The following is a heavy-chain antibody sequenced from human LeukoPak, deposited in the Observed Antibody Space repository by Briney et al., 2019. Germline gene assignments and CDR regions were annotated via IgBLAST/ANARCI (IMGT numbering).Heavy chain of an antibody. V-gene: IGHV3-30*02. Sequence: GGSLRLSCAASGFTFSNYGMHWVRQAPGKGLEWVALIRYDNNKYFADSVKGRFTISRDNSKNTMFLQMNSLRAEDTAVYYCANCRDNPLSGWFDYWGQGTLVTVSS. J-gene: IGHJ4*02. CDR1: GFTFSNYG. CDR3: ANCRDNPLSGWFDY. D-gene: IGHD6-19*01. CDR2: IRYDNNK.